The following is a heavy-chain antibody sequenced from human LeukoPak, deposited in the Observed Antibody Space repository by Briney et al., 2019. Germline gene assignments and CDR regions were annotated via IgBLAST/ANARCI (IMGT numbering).Heavy chain of an antibody. J-gene: IGHJ3*02. CDR3: ARGGYDFWSGYSKDAFDI. Sequence: ASVKVSCKASGYTFTSYYMHWVRQAPGQGLEWMGIINPSGGSTSYAQKFQGRVTMTRDTSTSTVYMELSSLRSEDTAVYHCARGGYDFWSGYSKDAFDIWGQGTMVTVSS. CDR2: INPSGGST. V-gene: IGHV1-46*03. D-gene: IGHD3-3*01. CDR1: GYTFTSYY.